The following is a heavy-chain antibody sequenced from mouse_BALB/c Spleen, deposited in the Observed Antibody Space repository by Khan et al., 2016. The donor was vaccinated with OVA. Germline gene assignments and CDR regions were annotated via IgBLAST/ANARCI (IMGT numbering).Heavy chain of an antibody. D-gene: IGHD2-3*01. CDR3: TGDGYSRWFAY. V-gene: IGHV14-1*02. J-gene: IGHJ3*01. CDR2: IDPENGNT. CDR1: GFNITDYY. Sequence: VQLKESGAELVRPGALVNLSCKASGFNITDYYMHWVKQRPEQGLEWIGWIDPENGNTIYDPTFKGKASITSDTSSNTAYLQLSSLTSEDTAVFECTGDGYSRWFAYWGQGTLVTVSA.